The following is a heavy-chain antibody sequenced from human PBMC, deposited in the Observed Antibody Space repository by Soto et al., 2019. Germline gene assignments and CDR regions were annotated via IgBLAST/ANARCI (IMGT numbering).Heavy chain of an antibody. D-gene: IGHD6-19*01. J-gene: IGHJ5*02. CDR2: IYYSGST. CDR3: ARLGLYSSGDNWFDP. Sequence: SETLSLTCTVSGGSISSSSYYWGWIRQPPGKGLEWIGSIYYSGSTYYNPSLKSRVTISVDTSKNQFSLKLSSETAADTAVYYCARLGLYSSGDNWFDPWGQGTLVTVSS. CDR1: GGSISSSSYY. V-gene: IGHV4-39*01.